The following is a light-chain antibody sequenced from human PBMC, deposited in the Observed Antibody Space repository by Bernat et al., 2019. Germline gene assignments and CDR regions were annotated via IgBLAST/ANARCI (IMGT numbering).Light chain of an antibody. V-gene: IGKV3-20*01. CDR3: QQYGSSLYT. CDR2: GAS. Sequence: EIVLTQSPGTLSLSPGERATLSCRASQSVSSSYLAWYQQKPGQAPRLLIYGASSRATGIPDRFSGSGSGTDFTLTISRLEPEDFAVYYWQQYGSSLYTFGQRTKLEIK. CDR1: QSVSSSY. J-gene: IGKJ2*01.